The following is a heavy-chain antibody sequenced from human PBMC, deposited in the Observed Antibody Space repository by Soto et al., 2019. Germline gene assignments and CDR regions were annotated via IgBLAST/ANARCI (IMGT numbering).Heavy chain of an antibody. J-gene: IGHJ6*02. D-gene: IGHD5-18*01. CDR1: GFTFSTYA. CDR2: TSYDGSNK. V-gene: IGHV3-30-3*01. Sequence: QVQLVESGGGVVQPGRSLRLSCAASGFTFSTYAMNWVRQAPGKGLEWVAVTSYDGSNKHYADSVKGRFTISRDNSKNTLYLQMNSLRAEDTAVSYCARGESNGYGGMDVWGQGTTVTVSS. CDR3: ARGESNGYGGMDV.